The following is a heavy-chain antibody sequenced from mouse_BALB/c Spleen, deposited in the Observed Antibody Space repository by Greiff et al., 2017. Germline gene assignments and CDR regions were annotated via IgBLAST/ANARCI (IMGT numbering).Heavy chain of an antibody. CDR3: ARELDY. CDR1: GFTFTDYY. J-gene: IGHJ2*01. CDR2: IRNKANGYTT. Sequence: DVQLVESGGGLVQPGGSLRLSCTTSGFTFTDYYMSWVRQSPGKALEWLGFIRNKANGYTTEYSASVKGRFTISRDNSQSILYLQMNTLRAEDSATYYCARELDYWGQGTTLTVSS. V-gene: IGHV7-3*02.